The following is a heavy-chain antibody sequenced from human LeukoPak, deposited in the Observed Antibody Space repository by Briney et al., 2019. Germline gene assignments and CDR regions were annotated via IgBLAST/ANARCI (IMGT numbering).Heavy chain of an antibody. CDR2: IYTTGKT. CDR3: ARHGYTASHYFLDY. CDR1: SGSINSYY. J-gene: IGHJ4*02. D-gene: IGHD3-16*01. V-gene: IGHV4-4*07. Sequence: SETLSLTCTVSSGSINSYYWGWVRQPAGRGLEWIGRIYTTGKTDYKPSLKSRLTMSVDTSKRQFSLNLTSVTAAATAIYYCARHGYTASHYFLDYWSQGTLVTVSS.